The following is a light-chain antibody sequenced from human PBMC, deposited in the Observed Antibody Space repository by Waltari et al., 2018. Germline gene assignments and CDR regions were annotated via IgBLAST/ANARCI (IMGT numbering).Light chain of an antibody. J-gene: IGKJ2*01. Sequence: DIRMTQSPSSLSASVGDRVTITCRASQNINNYFNWYQQKPGKAPKLLIYAASTLQRGVPSRFSGSGSGTDFTLTISSLQPEDFATYYCQQSSSSPWYTFGQGTKLEI. CDR3: QQSSSSPWYT. CDR2: AAS. V-gene: IGKV1-39*01. CDR1: QNINNY.